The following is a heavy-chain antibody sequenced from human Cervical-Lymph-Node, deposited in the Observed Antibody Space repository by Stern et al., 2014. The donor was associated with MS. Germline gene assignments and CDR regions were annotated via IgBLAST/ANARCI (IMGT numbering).Heavy chain of an antibody. V-gene: IGHV3-23*01. Sequence: EVQLLESGGTLVQPGGSLRLSCAASGFTFSSYAMSWVRQAPGKGLEGVSVISGSDGSTFYADSVKGRFTISRDNSKNTLFLQMNSLRAEDTAVYYCAKVYGSGPFDYWGQGTLVTVSS. CDR3: AKVYGSGPFDY. CDR2: ISGSDGST. D-gene: IGHD6-19*01. CDR1: GFTFSSYA. J-gene: IGHJ4*02.